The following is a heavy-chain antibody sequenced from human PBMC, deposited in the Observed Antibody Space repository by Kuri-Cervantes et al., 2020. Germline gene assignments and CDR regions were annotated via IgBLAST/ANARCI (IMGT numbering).Heavy chain of an antibody. CDR1: GFTFSGSA. D-gene: IGHD3-22*01. CDR2: IRSKANSYAT. V-gene: IGHV3-73*01. CDR3: ARDRRNFYDSRIFDS. J-gene: IGHJ4*02. Sequence: GESLKISCAASGFTFSGSAMHWVRQASGKGLEWVGRIRSKANSYATAYAASVKGRFTISRDDSKNTAYLQMNSLKTEDTAVYYCARDRRNFYDSRIFDSWGQGTQVTVSS.